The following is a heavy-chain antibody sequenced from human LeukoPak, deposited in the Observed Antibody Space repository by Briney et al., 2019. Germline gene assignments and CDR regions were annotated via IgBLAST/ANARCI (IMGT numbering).Heavy chain of an antibody. CDR2: IYPGDSDT. CDR1: GYSFTSYW. V-gene: IGHV5-51*01. CDR3: ARLKGYYDSSGYYGAVGAFDI. J-gene: IGHJ3*02. Sequence: GESLKISCKGSGYSFTSYWIGWVRQMPGKGLEWMGIIYPGDSDTRYSPSFQGQVTISADKSTSTAYLQWSSLKASDTAMYYCARLKGYYDSSGYYGAVGAFDIWGQGTMVTVSS. D-gene: IGHD3-22*01.